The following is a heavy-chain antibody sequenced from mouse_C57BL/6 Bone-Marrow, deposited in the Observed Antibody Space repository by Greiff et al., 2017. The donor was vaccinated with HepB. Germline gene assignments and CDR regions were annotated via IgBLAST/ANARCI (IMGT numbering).Heavy chain of an antibody. CDR1: GFTFSSYA. CDR2: ISDGGSYT. CDR3: ARGGFAWFAY. J-gene: IGHJ3*01. Sequence: EVQGVESGGGLVKPGGSLKLSCAASGFTFSSYAMSWVRQTPEKRLEWVATISDGGSYTYYPDNVKGRFTISRDNAKNNLYLQMSHLKSEDTAMYYCARGGFAWFAYWGQGTLVTVSA. V-gene: IGHV5-4*01.